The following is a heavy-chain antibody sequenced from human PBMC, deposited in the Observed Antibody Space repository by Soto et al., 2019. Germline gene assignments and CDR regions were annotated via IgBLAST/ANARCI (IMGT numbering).Heavy chain of an antibody. CDR3: ARDGGLHGARSFDWLKFGYFES. Sequence: SETLSLTCTVSGGSISSSSYYWGWIRQPPGKGLEWIGKISPSGSTEYNLSLASRLTISADPSQNHFSLRLTSVTAADTAVYYCARDGGLHGARSFDWLKFGYFESWDQGVLVTVSS. V-gene: IGHV4-39*02. D-gene: IGHD3-9*01. J-gene: IGHJ4*02. CDR1: GGSISSSSYY. CDR2: ISPSGST.